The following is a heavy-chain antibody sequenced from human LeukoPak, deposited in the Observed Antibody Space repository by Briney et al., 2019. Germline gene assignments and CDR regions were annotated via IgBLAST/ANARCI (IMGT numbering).Heavy chain of an antibody. Sequence: SETLSPTCTVSGGSIRSYYWSWIRQPPGKGLEWIGYIYYSGSTNYNPSLKSRVTISVDTSKNQFSLKLSSVTAADTAVYYCARGPYDSSGYGDWGQGTLVTVSS. D-gene: IGHD3-22*01. CDR2: IYYSGST. J-gene: IGHJ4*02. CDR1: GGSIRSYY. V-gene: IGHV4-59*01. CDR3: ARGPYDSSGYGD.